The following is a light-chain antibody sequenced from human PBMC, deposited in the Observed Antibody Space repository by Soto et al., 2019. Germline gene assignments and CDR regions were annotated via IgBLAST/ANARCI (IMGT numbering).Light chain of an antibody. Sequence: EIVMTQSPGTLSVSPGEGATLSCRASQSVSSNLAWYQQRPGQAPRLLIYGASTRATGIPARFSGSGSGTEFPLTISSLQSEDFAVYYCQQYDNWLGTFGQGTKVEVK. CDR2: GAS. CDR1: QSVSSN. J-gene: IGKJ1*01. V-gene: IGKV3D-15*01. CDR3: QQYDNWLGT.